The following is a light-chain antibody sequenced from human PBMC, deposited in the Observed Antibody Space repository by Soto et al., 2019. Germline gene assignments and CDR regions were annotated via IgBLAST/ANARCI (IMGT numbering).Light chain of an antibody. J-gene: IGKJ4*01. CDR2: GAS. CDR1: QSVSSN. Sequence: EIVMTQSPATLSVSPGERATLSCRASQSVSSNLAWYQQKPGQAPRLLTYGASTRATGIPARFSGSGSGTEFTLTISSLQSEDFAVYYCQQYNNWPPLFGGGTKVDIK. V-gene: IGKV3-15*01. CDR3: QQYNNWPPL.